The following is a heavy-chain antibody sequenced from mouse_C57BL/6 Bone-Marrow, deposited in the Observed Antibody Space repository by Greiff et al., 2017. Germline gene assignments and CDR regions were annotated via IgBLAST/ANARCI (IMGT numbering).Heavy chain of an antibody. D-gene: IGHD1-1*01. J-gene: IGHJ1*03. CDR2: IYPRDGST. V-gene: IGHV1-85*01. CDR1: GYTFTSYD. CDR3: ARDYGSSYWYCDV. Sequence: VQGVESGPELVKPGASVKLSCKASGYTFTSYDINWVKQRPGQGLEWIGWIYPRDGSTKYNEKFKGKATLTVDTSSSTAYMALHSLTSEDSAVYFCARDYGSSYWYCDVWGTGTTVTVSS.